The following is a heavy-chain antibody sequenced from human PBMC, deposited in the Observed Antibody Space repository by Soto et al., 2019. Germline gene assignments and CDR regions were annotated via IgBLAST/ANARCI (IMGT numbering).Heavy chain of an antibody. CDR1: GGTFSSYA. V-gene: IGHV1-69*13. Sequence: GASVKVSCKASGGTFSSYAISWVRQAPGQGLEWMGGIIPIFGTANYAQKFQGRVTITADESTSTAYMELSSLRSEDTAVYYCARVRYYDSSAPPVYWGQGTLVTVSS. J-gene: IGHJ4*02. CDR2: IIPIFGTA. D-gene: IGHD3-22*01. CDR3: ARVRYYDSSAPPVY.